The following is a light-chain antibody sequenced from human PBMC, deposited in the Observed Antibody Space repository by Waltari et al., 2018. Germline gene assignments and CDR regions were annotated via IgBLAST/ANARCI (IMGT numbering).Light chain of an antibody. J-gene: IGLJ2*01. V-gene: IGLV3-25*03. Sequence: SYELTQPPSVSVSPGQTARITCSGDALPEQYASWYQQKPGQAPVLVLYKDSERPSGIPERFSGSSSGKTVTLTISGVQAEDEADYYCQSPDSSGTYWVFGGGTKLTVL. CDR2: KDS. CDR1: ALPEQY. CDR3: QSPDSSGTYWV.